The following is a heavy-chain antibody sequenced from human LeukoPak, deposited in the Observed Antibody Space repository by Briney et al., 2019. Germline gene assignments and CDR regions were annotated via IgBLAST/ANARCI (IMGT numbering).Heavy chain of an antibody. CDR3: ARDLVANGSGSYLGPDAFDI. CDR2: ISGSGGST. V-gene: IGHV3-23*01. CDR1: GFTFSSYA. J-gene: IGHJ3*02. Sequence: GGSLRLSCAASGFTFSSYAMSWVRQDPGKGLEWVSAISGSGGSTYYADSVKGRFTISRDNSKNTLYLQMNSLRAEDTAVYYCARDLVANGSGSYLGPDAFDIWGQGTMVTVSS. D-gene: IGHD3-10*01.